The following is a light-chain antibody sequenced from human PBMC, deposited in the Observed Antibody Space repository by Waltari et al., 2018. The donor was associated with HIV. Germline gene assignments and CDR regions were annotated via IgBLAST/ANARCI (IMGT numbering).Light chain of an antibody. V-gene: IGLV1-44*01. Sequence: QSVLTQPPSASGTPGQTVTISCSGSRTNIGSITVNWYQHLPGTAPKLLIYSNNVRPSGVPDRFSGFKSGTSASLAISGLQSQDEADYYCTTWDDSLNVLVFGGGTEVTVL. CDR1: RTNIGSIT. J-gene: IGLJ3*02. CDR3: TTWDDSLNVLV. CDR2: SNN.